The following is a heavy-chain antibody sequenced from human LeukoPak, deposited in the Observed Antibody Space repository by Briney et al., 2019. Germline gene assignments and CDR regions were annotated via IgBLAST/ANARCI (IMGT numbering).Heavy chain of an antibody. CDR3: ARDYEVAAAGTLSEYFQH. J-gene: IGHJ1*01. CDR2: INSDGSST. Sequence: GGSLRLSCAASGFTFSSYWMHWVRQAPGKGLVWVSRINSDGSSTSYADSVKGRFTISRDNAKNTLYLQMNSLRAEDTAVYYCARDYEVAAAGTLSEYFQHWGQGTLVTVSS. V-gene: IGHV3-74*01. D-gene: IGHD6-13*01. CDR1: GFTFSSYW.